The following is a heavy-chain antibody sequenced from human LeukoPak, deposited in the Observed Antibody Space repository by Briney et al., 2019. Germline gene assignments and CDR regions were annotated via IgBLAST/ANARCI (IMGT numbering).Heavy chain of an antibody. Sequence: ASVTVSCTASGYTFTSYGISWVRQAPGQGLEWMGWISAYNGNTNYAQKLQGRVTMTTDTSTSTAYMELRSLRSDDTAVYYCARVPRNIVATIDGYYYYYMDVWGKGTTVTVSS. J-gene: IGHJ6*03. V-gene: IGHV1-18*01. CDR1: GYTFTSYG. D-gene: IGHD5-12*01. CDR2: ISAYNGNT. CDR3: ARVPRNIVATIDGYYYYYMDV.